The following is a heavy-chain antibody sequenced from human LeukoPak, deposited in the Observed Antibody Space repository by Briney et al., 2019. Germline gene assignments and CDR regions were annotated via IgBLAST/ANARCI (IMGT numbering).Heavy chain of an antibody. CDR2: ISWDGGST. CDR1: GFTFDDYT. CDR3: AKEILGYSSSGGLFDY. V-gene: IGHV3-43*01. J-gene: IGHJ4*02. Sequence: GGSLRLSCAASGFTFDDYTMHWVRQAPGKGLEWVSLISWDGGSTYYADSVKGRFTISRDNSKNSLYLQMNSLRTEDTALYYCAKEILGYSSSGGLFDYWGQGTLVTVSS. D-gene: IGHD6-13*01.